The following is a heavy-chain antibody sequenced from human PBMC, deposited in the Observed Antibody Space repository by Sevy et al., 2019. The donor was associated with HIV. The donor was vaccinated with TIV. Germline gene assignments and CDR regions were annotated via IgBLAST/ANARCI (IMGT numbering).Heavy chain of an antibody. V-gene: IGHV3-23*01. J-gene: IGHJ3*01. Sequence: GGSLRLSCTASGFTFSNYAMNWVRQAPGKGLEWVSGISGSGSGSGTYYADSVKGRFTVSRDNSKNTLYLQMNSLRAEDTAVYYCAKDIVILVGDAFDLWGQGTMVTVSS. D-gene: IGHD3-22*01. CDR1: GFTFSNYA. CDR2: ISGSGSGSGT. CDR3: AKDIVILVGDAFDL.